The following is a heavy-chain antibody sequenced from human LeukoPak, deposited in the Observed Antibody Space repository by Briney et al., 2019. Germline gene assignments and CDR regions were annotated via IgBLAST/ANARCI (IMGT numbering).Heavy chain of an antibody. D-gene: IGHD3-22*01. V-gene: IGHV3-11*01. Sequence: GGSLRHSCAASGFTFSDYYMNWIRQAPGKGLEWVSYITSGGSTISYADSVKGRFTISRDNAKNSLYLQMNTLRAEDTAVYYCARYDSSGSHFDYWGQGTLVTVSS. J-gene: IGHJ4*02. CDR3: ARYDSSGSHFDY. CDR1: GFTFSDYY. CDR2: ITSGGSTI.